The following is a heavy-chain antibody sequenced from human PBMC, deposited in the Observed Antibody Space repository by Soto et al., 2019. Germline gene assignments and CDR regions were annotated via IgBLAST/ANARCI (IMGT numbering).Heavy chain of an antibody. CDR1: GGTFSSYA. D-gene: IGHD3-22*01. J-gene: IGHJ3*02. CDR3: AKKEHYYDSSGRYGLLAFDI. CDR2: IIPIFGTA. Sequence: QVQLVQSGAEVKKPGSSVKVSCKASGGTFSSYAISWVRQAPGQGLEWMGGIIPIFGTANYAQKFQGRVTITADESTSTAYMELSSLRSEDTAVYYCAKKEHYYDSSGRYGLLAFDIWGQGTMVTVSS. V-gene: IGHV1-69*01.